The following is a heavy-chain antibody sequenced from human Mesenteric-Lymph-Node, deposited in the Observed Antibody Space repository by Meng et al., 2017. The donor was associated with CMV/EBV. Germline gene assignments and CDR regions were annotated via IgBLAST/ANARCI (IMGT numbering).Heavy chain of an antibody. V-gene: IGHV4-59*01. CDR2: IYYSGST. Sequence: ESLKISCTVSGGSISSYYWSWIRQPPGKGLEWIGYIYYSGSTNYNPSLKSRVTISVDTSKNQFSLKLSSVTAADTAVYYCARGGGDIMSSSWSRGYFDYWGQGTLVTAPQ. J-gene: IGHJ4*02. CDR1: GGSISSYY. D-gene: IGHD6-13*01. CDR3: ARGGGDIMSSSWSRGYFDY.